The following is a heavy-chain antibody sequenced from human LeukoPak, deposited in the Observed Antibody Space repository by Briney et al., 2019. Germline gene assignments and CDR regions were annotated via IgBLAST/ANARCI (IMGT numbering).Heavy chain of an antibody. CDR1: RFTFSSYA. Sequence: RGSLRLSCAPSRFTFSSYAMRCVRRAPRKRLWWGSGISGSGGTTYSADSLRGGFTISTDNSKNTLSLHINRLRAEVTAAYNVARERGDNGGNTNGFFDFWGQGALVTVSS. CDR2: ISGSGGTT. D-gene: IGHD4-23*01. CDR3: ARERGDNGGNTNGFFDF. J-gene: IGHJ4*02. V-gene: IGHV3-23*01.